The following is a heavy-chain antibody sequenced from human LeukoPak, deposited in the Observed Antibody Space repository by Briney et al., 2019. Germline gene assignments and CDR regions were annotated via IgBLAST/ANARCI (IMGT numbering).Heavy chain of an antibody. CDR1: GFTFSSYS. CDR2: ISSSLTYI. D-gene: IGHD3-22*01. Sequence: PGGSLRLSCAASGFTFSSYSMNWVRQAPGKGLEWVSSISSSLTYIYYADSVKGRFTISRDNAKNSLYLQMNSLRAEDTAIYYCARDLVVAGLVPWGQGTLVLVSS. J-gene: IGHJ5*02. V-gene: IGHV3-21*01. CDR3: ARDLVVAGLVP.